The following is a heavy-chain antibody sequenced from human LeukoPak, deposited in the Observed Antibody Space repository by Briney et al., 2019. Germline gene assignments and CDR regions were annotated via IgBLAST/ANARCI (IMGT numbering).Heavy chain of an antibody. CDR2: IRSNSDGGTI. CDR3: ATDFYDST. J-gene: IGHJ5*02. V-gene: IGHV3-15*01. Sequence: GGSLRLSCAASGFTFSRYAMSWVRQAPGKGLEWVGRIRSNSDGGTIDYAAPVKGRFTLSRDDSKTTLYLQMNSLQTEDTAVYYCATDFYDSTWGQGTLVTVSS. D-gene: IGHD3-22*01. CDR1: GFTFSRYA.